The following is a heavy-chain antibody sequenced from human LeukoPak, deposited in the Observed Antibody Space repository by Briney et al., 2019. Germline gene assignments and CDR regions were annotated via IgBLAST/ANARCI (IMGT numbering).Heavy chain of an antibody. CDR3: ARSSGYYYVADKYFDY. Sequence: PLETLSLTCTVSGGSISSGAYYWSWIRQHPGKGLEWIGNIYYSGSTYYNPSLKSRLTISVDTSKNQFSLKLSSVTAADTAVYYCARSSGYYYVADKYFDYWGQGTLVTVSS. J-gene: IGHJ4*02. CDR1: GGSISSGAYY. V-gene: IGHV4-31*03. D-gene: IGHD3-22*01. CDR2: IYYSGST.